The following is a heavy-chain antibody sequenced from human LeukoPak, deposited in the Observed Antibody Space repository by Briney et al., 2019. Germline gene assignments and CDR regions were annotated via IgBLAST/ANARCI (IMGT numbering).Heavy chain of an antibody. D-gene: IGHD1-26*01. CDR2: IKSKTDGGPT. CDR1: GFTFSNAW. Sequence: GGSLRLSCAASGFTFSNAWMSWVRQAPGKGLEWVGRIKSKTDGGPTDYAAPVKGRCTISRADSKNTLHLQMNSLKTEHPAEYYCTTDQGGWRYMGVWGKGTTVTVPS. V-gene: IGHV3-15*01. CDR3: TTDQGGWRYMGV. J-gene: IGHJ6*03.